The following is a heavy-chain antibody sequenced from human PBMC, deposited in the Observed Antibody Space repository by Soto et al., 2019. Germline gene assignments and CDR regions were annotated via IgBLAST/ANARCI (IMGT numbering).Heavy chain of an antibody. CDR3: ARGSRVRFLLHYYYYYMDV. CDR2: INHSGST. D-gene: IGHD3-3*01. Sequence: SETLSLTCAVYGGSFSGYYWSWIRQPPGKRLEWIGEINHSGSTNYNPSLKSRVTISVDTSKNQFSLKLSSVTAADTAVYYCARGSRVRFLLHYYYYYMDVWAKGTTVTVSS. CDR1: GGSFSGYY. V-gene: IGHV4-34*01. J-gene: IGHJ6*03.